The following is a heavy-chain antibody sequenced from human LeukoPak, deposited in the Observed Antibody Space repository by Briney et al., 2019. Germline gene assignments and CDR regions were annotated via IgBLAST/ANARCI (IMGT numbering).Heavy chain of an antibody. CDR3: ARHLEDHRASDRGARDY. J-gene: IGHJ4*02. V-gene: IGHV4-39*01. Sequence: SETLSLTCTVSGGSISSSTSDWGWIRQPPGKGLEWIGSIYYSGSTYYNPSLKSPVSISVETSKNQFSLKLSSVTAADTAVYYCARHLEDHRASDRGARDYWGQGTLVTVSS. D-gene: IGHD3-10*01. CDR1: GGSISSSTSD. CDR2: IYYSGST.